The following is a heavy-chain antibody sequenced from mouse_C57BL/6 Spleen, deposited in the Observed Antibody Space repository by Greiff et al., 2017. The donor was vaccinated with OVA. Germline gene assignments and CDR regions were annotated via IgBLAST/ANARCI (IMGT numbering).Heavy chain of an antibody. CDR3: TRDDYDEGFAY. CDR1: GYTFTDYE. Sequence: VQLQQSGAELVRPGASVTLSCKASGYTFTDYEMHWVKQTPVHGLEWIGAIDPETGGTAYNQKFKGKAILTADKSSSTAYMELRSLTSEDSAVYDCTRDDYDEGFAYWGQGTLVTVSA. D-gene: IGHD2-4*01. V-gene: IGHV1-15*01. CDR2: IDPETGGT. J-gene: IGHJ3*01.